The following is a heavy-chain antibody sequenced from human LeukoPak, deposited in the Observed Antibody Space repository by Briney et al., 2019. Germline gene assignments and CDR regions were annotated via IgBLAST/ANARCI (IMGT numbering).Heavy chain of an antibody. CDR3: ARVHCSGGSCYSWFDP. CDR2: ISAYNGKT. D-gene: IGHD2-15*01. Sequence: ASVKVSCKASGGTFSSYAISWVRQAPGQGLEWMGWISAYNGKTNYAQKLQGRVTMTTDTSTSTAYMELRSLRSDDTAVYYCARVHCSGGSCYSWFDPWGQGTLVTVSS. CDR1: GGTFSSYA. V-gene: IGHV1-18*01. J-gene: IGHJ5*02.